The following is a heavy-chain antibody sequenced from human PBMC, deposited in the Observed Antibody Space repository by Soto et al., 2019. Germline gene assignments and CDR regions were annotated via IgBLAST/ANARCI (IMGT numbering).Heavy chain of an antibody. CDR1: GGSISSDGFY. Sequence: SETLSLTCTVSGGSISSDGFYWSWTRQHPGKGLEWIGYIFYSGTICYNPSLKSRVTISVDSSKNQFSLKLTSVTAADTAVYYCSREGRINKSDLDYWGQGTMVTVS. V-gene: IGHV4-31*02. CDR3: SREGRINKSDLDY. CDR2: IFYSGTI. J-gene: IGHJ4*02.